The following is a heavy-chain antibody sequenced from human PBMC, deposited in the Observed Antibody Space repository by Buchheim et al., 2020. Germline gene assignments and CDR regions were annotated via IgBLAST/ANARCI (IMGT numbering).Heavy chain of an antibody. V-gene: IGHV3-66*01. CDR3: ARRQPSGSWFDP. CDR1: GFTVSSDS. CDR2: IYGGGAT. D-gene: IGHD3-22*01. Sequence: EVQLVESGGGLVQPGGSLRLSCAVSGFTVSSDSMSWVRQAPGKGLEWVSAIYGGGATYYTDSVKGRVNISRDSSKNTRYLQMNRLRVEDTAMYYCARRQPSGSWFDPWGQGTL. J-gene: IGHJ5*02.